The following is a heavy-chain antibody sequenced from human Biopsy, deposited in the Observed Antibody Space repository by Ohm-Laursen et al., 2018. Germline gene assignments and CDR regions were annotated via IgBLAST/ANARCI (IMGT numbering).Heavy chain of an antibody. D-gene: IGHD3-10*01. CDR3: ARLGDSHGSGIYGLDV. Sequence: SDTLSLTCSVSRDSISNYYWTWIRQPPGKGLEWIGEVNDSGTTNYNPSPKSRLTVSVDTTRKQFSLKLTSVTAADTALYYCARLGDSHGSGIYGLDVWGRGTLVTVSS. CDR2: VNDSGTT. V-gene: IGHV4-34*01. J-gene: IGHJ6*02. CDR1: RDSISNYY.